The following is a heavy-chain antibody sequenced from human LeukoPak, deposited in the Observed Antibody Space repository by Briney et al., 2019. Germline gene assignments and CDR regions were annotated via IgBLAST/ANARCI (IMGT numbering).Heavy chain of an antibody. CDR2: MNPNSGNT. Sequence: ASVKVSCKASGYTFTGYYMHWVRQAPGQGLEWMGWMNPNSGNTGYAQKFQGRVTITRNTSISTAYMELSSLRSEDTAVYYCARGYGGNWGQGTLVTVSS. V-gene: IGHV1-8*03. CDR1: GYTFTGYY. CDR3: ARGYGGN. J-gene: IGHJ4*02. D-gene: IGHD4-23*01.